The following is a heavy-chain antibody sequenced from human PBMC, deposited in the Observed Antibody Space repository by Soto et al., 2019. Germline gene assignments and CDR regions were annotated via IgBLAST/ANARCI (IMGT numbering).Heavy chain of an antibody. V-gene: IGHV3-23*01. CDR2: INSDGAT. J-gene: IGHJ5*01. CDR3: ASRPRGSVAGTLDS. Sequence: GGSLRLSCAASGFTFSDYAMSWVRHAPGKGLEWVSVINSDGATYYADSVQGRFSISRDNSKSTLYLQMNSLSVEDTAIYYCASRPRGSVAGTLDSWGQGFLVTVSS. CDR1: GFTFSDYA. D-gene: IGHD6-19*01.